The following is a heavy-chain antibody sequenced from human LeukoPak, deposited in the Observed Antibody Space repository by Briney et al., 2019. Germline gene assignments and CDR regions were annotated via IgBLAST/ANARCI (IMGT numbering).Heavy chain of an antibody. CDR2: IYYSGST. V-gene: IGHV4-39*07. D-gene: IGHD6-13*01. CDR1: GGSISSSSYY. CDR3: ARASYSSSSSWFDP. Sequence: SSETLSLTCTVSGGSISSSSYYWGWIRQPPGKGLEWIGSIYYSGSTYYNPSLRSRVTISVDTSKNQFSLKLSSVTAADTAVYYCARASYSSSSSWFDPWGQGTLVTVSS. J-gene: IGHJ5*02.